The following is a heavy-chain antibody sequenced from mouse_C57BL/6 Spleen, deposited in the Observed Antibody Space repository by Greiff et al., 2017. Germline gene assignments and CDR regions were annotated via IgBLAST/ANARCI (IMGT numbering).Heavy chain of an antibody. Sequence: QVQLQQSGAELVKPGASVKISCKASGYAFRSDWMNWVKQRPGKGLEWIGQIYPGDGDTNYNGKFKGKATLTADKSSSTAYMQLSSLASEDSAVYFCATGGAQATQYYFDYWGQGTTLTVSS. V-gene: IGHV1-80*01. CDR3: ATGGAQATQYYFDY. CDR2: IYPGDGDT. CDR1: GYAFRSDW. J-gene: IGHJ2*01. D-gene: IGHD3-2*02.